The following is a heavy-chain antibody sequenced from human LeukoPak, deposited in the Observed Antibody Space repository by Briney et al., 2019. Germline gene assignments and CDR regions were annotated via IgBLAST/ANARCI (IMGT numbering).Heavy chain of an antibody. CDR3: ARDIRKRITIFGVVSVYYMDV. CDR1: GGSISSYY. D-gene: IGHD3-3*01. Sequence: SETLSLTCTVSGGSISSYYWSWIRQPAGKGLEWIGRIYTSGSTNYNPSLKSRVTMSVDTSKNQFSLKLSSVTAADTAVYYCARDIRKRITIFGVVSVYYMDVWGKGTTVTVSS. CDR2: IYTSGST. J-gene: IGHJ6*03. V-gene: IGHV4-4*07.